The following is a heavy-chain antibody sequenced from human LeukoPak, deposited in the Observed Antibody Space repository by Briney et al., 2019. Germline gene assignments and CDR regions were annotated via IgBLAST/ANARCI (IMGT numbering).Heavy chain of an antibody. D-gene: IGHD1-26*01. CDR2: ISSSGNTI. CDR3: ARETWSLGDDF. Sequence: GGSLRLSCVASGFTFRAYEMNWVRQAPGKGLEWLSHISSSGNTIHYADSVRGRFTISRDNAESSLFLQMHSLRVEDTGVYYCARETWSLGDDFWGQGTLVTVSS. CDR1: GFTFRAYE. V-gene: IGHV3-48*03. J-gene: IGHJ4*02.